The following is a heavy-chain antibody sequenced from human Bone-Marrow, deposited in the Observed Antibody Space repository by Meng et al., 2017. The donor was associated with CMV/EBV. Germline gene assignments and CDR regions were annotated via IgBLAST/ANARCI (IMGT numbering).Heavy chain of an antibody. CDR2: ISYDGSNK. CDR3: AREMTYYYGSGSYPAY. CDR1: GFTVSSNY. V-gene: IGHV3-30-3*01. Sequence: GGSLRLSCVASGFTVSSNYMTWVRQAPGKGLEWVAVISYDGSNKYYADSVKGRFTISRDNSKNTLYLQMNSLRAEDTAVYYCAREMTYYYGSGSYPAYWGQGTLVTGYS. D-gene: IGHD3-10*01. J-gene: IGHJ4*02.